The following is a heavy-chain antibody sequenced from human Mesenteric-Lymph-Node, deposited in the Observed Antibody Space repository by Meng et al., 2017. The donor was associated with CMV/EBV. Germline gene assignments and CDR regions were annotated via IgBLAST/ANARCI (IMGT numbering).Heavy chain of an antibody. J-gene: IGHJ4*02. V-gene: IGHV5-51*01. D-gene: IGHD5-24*01. CDR2: IYPRDSTT. CDR1: GYSFTTYW. CDR3: ARRQLWLDY. Sequence: GESLKISCKGSGYSFTTYWIGWVRQMPGQGLEWMGIIYPRDSTTRYSPSFQGQVTISVDNTINTAYLQWNSVKASDSAMYFCARRQLWLDYWGQGTLVTVSS.